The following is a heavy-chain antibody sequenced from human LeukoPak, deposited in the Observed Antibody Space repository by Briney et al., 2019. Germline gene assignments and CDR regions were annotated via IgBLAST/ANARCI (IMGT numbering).Heavy chain of an antibody. D-gene: IGHD2-2*01. CDR3: TRHRDCSSTICSPSGY. CDR1: EYSFNSYW. J-gene: IGHJ4*02. V-gene: IGHV5-51*01. CDR2: IYPADSDT. Sequence: GESLKISCNGFEYSFNSYWIGWVRQMPGKGLEWMGTIYPADSDTRYSPPFQGQVTISADNSISTAYLQWSSLKASDTAMYYCTRHRDCSSTICSPSGYWGQGTLVTVSS.